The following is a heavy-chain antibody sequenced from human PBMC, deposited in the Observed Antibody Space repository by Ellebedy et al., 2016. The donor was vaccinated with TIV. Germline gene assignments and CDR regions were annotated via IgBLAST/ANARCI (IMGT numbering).Heavy chain of an antibody. CDR2: ISAYNGNT. CDR3: ARVGLLWFGEPTFYYYGMDV. D-gene: IGHD3-10*01. CDR1: GGTFSSYA. V-gene: IGHV1-18*01. Sequence: ASVKVSXKASGGTFSSYAISWVRQAPGQGLEWMGWISAYNGNTNYAQKLQGRVTMTTDTSTSTAYMELRSLRSDDTAVYYCARVGLLWFGEPTFYYYGMDVWGQGTTVTVSS. J-gene: IGHJ6*02.